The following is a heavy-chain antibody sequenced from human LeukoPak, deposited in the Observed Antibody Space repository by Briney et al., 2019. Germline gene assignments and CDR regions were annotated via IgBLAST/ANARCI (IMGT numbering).Heavy chain of an antibody. CDR1: GYTFTGYY. D-gene: IGHD2-21*01. J-gene: IGHJ3*02. CDR3: ARDSVVHAFDI. CDR2: INPNSGGT. V-gene: IGHV1-2*02. Sequence: ASVKVSCKASGYTFTGYYMHWVRQAPGQGLEWMGWINPNSGGTNYAQKFQGRVTMTRDTSISTAHMELSRLRADDTAVYYCARDSVVHAFDIGGQGTMVTVSS.